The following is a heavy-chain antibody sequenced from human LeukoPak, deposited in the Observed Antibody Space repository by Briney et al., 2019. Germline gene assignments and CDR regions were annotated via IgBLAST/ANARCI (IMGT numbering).Heavy chain of an antibody. Sequence: ASVKVSCKASGYTFTSYGFSWVRQAPGQGLEWMGWISACNGNTNYAQKLQGRVTMTTDTSTSTAYMELRSLRSDDTAVYYCARWVTGTTIWFDPWGQGTLVTVSS. V-gene: IGHV1-18*01. D-gene: IGHD1-7*01. CDR2: ISACNGNT. J-gene: IGHJ5*02. CDR1: GYTFTSYG. CDR3: ARWVTGTTIWFDP.